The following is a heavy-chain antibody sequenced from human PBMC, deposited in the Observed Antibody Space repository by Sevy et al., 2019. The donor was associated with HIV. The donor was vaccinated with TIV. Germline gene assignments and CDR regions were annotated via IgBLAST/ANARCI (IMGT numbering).Heavy chain of an antibody. J-gene: IGHJ6*03. CDR3: ARADTAMVKILGYYYYYYMDV. Sequence: GESLKISCAASGFTFSSYEMNWVRQAPGKGLEWVSYISSSGSTIYYADSVKGRFTISRDNAKNSLYLQMNSLRAEDTAVYYCARADTAMVKILGYYYYYYMDVWGKGTTVTVSS. V-gene: IGHV3-48*03. D-gene: IGHD5-18*01. CDR1: GFTFSSYE. CDR2: ISSSGSTI.